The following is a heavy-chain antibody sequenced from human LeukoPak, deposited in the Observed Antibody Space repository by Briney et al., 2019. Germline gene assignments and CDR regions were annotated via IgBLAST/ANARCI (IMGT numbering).Heavy chain of an antibody. Sequence: GRSQRLSCAASGFTFSSYGMHWVRQAPGKGLEWVAVISYDGSSKYYADSVKGRFTISRDNSKNTLYLQMNSRRAEDTAVYYCAKNRGWGSGSYYQPDYWGQGTLVTVSS. V-gene: IGHV3-30*18. J-gene: IGHJ4*02. CDR3: AKNRGWGSGSYYQPDY. D-gene: IGHD3-10*01. CDR2: ISYDGSSK. CDR1: GFTFSSYG.